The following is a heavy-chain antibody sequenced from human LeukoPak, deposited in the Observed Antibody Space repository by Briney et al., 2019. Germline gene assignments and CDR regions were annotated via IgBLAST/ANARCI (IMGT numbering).Heavy chain of an antibody. D-gene: IGHD1-26*01. J-gene: IGHJ4*02. Sequence: GGSLRLSCAASGFTFSDYYMNWIRQAPGKGLEWVSYISSSGTNIYYADSVKGRFTISRDNAKNSLYLQMNSLRAEDTAVYCCARDRKAWDYDWGQGTLVTVSS. CDR2: ISSSGTNI. V-gene: IGHV3-11*01. CDR3: ARDRKAWDYD. CDR1: GFTFSDYY.